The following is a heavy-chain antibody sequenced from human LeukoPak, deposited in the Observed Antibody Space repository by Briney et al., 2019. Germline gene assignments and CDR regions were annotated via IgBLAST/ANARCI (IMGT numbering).Heavy chain of an antibody. CDR1: GFTFNHYS. Sequence: GGSLRLSCVASGFTFNHYSFHWVRQAPGKGLEWVAVISHNGDITYYAGSLRGRLTISRDNSKNTLYLQMNSLRAEDTAVYYCAKDQGSGWYLWDYWGQGTLVTVSS. CDR2: ISHNGDIT. CDR3: AKDQGSGWYLWDY. J-gene: IGHJ4*02. D-gene: IGHD6-19*01. V-gene: IGHV3-30*04.